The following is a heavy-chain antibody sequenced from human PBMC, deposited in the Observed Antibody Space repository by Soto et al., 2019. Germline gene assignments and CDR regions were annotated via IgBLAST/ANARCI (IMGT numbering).Heavy chain of an antibody. V-gene: IGHV4-31*03. CDR2: VYYSGST. CDR1: GGSISSGGYY. Sequence: QVHLQESGPGLVKPSQTLSLTCTVSGGSISSGGYYWSWIRQHPGKGLEWIGYVYYSGSTYYNPSLKGRVIISVDTSKNQFSLKLSSVTAADTAVYYCARVVGSAVIFGVAVLDYWGQGTLVTVSS. J-gene: IGHJ4*02. D-gene: IGHD3-3*01. CDR3: ARVVGSAVIFGVAVLDY.